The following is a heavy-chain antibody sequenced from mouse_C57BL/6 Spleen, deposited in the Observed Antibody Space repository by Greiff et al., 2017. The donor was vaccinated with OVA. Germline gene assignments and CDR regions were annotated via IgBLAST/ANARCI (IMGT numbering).Heavy chain of an antibody. D-gene: IGHD1-1*01. V-gene: IGHV6-6*01. CDR2: IRNKANNHAT. CDR3: TREVLRGTMDY. CDR1: GFTFSDAW. Sequence: EVMLVESGGGLVQPGGSMKLSCAASGFTFSDAWMDWVRQSPEKGLEWVAEIRNKANNHATYYAESVKGRFTISRADSKSSVYLQMNSLRAEDTGIYYCTREVLRGTMDYWGQGTSVTVSS. J-gene: IGHJ4*01.